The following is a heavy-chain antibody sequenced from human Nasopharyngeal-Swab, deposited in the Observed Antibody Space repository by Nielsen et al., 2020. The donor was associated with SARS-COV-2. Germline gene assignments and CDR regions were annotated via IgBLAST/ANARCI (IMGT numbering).Heavy chain of an antibody. CDR2: ISYDGSNK. CDR3: ARDTGGQLGY. V-gene: IGHV3-30-3*01. J-gene: IGHJ4*02. D-gene: IGHD6-13*01. Sequence: GESLKISCAASGFTFSSYAMHWVRQAPGKGLEWVAVISYDGSNKYYADSVKGRFTISRDNSKNTLYLKMNSLRAEDTAVYYCARDTGGQLGYWGQGTLVTVSS. CDR1: GFTFSSYA.